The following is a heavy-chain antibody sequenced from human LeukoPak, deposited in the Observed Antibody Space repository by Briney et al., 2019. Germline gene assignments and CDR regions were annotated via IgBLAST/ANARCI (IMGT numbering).Heavy chain of an antibody. CDR3: ARNTYYYDSTAPDAFDL. CDR1: GGSISSYY. J-gene: IGHJ3*01. V-gene: IGHV4-59*01. CDR2: IYYSGST. Sequence: SETLSLTCTVSGGSISSYYWSWIRQPPGKGLEWIGYIYYSGSTNYNPSLKSRVTISVDTSKNQFSLKLSSVTAADTAVYYCARNTYYYDSTAPDAFDLWGQGTMVTVSS. D-gene: IGHD3-22*01.